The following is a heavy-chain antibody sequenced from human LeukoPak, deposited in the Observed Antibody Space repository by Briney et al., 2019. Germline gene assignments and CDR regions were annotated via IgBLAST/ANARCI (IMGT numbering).Heavy chain of an antibody. J-gene: IGHJ4*02. CDR1: GFTFSSYA. CDR3: AKKDDILTGYFDY. V-gene: IGHV3-23*01. Sequence: PGGSLRLSCAASGFTFSSYAMSWVRLAPGKGLEWVSAISGSGGSTYYADSVKGRFTISRDNSKNTLYLQMNSLRAEDTAVYYCAKKDDILTGYFDYWGQGTLVTVSS. CDR2: ISGSGGST. D-gene: IGHD3-9*01.